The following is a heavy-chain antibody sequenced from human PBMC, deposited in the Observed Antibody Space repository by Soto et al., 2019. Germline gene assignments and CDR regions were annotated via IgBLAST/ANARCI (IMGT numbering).Heavy chain of an antibody. D-gene: IGHD6-13*01. J-gene: IGHJ4*02. CDR3: ASQTGPEGILAAAGTFDY. CDR2: IIPIFGTA. Sequence: SVKVSCKASGGTFSSYAISWVRQAPGQGLEWMGGIIPIFGTANYAQKFQGRVTITADESTSTAYMELSSLRSEDTAVYYCASQTGPEGILAAAGTFDYWGQGTLVTVSS. CDR1: GGTFSSYA. V-gene: IGHV1-69*13.